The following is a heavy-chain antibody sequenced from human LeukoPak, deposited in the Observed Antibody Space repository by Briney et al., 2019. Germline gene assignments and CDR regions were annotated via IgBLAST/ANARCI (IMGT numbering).Heavy chain of an antibody. J-gene: IGHJ4*02. D-gene: IGHD5-18*01. CDR2: ISSSSSYI. Sequence: GGSLRLSCAASGFAFSSYSMNWVRQAPGKGLEWVSSISSSSSYIYYADSVKGRFTISRDSAKNSLYLQMNSLRAEDTAVYYCARGYSYGHGDYWGQGTLVTVSS. CDR1: GFAFSSYS. V-gene: IGHV3-21*01. CDR3: ARGYSYGHGDY.